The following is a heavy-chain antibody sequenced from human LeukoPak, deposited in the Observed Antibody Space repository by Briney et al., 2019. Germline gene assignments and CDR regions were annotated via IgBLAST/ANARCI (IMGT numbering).Heavy chain of an antibody. V-gene: IGHV4-34*01. CDR2: INHSGST. CDR3: ARGRIVVVVAATSSGTDDYYYYYYGMDV. Sequence: SETLSLTCAVYGGSFSGYYWSWIRQPPGKGLEWIGEINHSGSTNYNPSLKSRVTISVDTSKNQFSLKLSSVTAADTAVYYCARGRIVVVVAATSSGTDDYYYYYYGMDVWGQGTTVTVSS. J-gene: IGHJ6*02. CDR1: GGSFSGYY. D-gene: IGHD2-15*01.